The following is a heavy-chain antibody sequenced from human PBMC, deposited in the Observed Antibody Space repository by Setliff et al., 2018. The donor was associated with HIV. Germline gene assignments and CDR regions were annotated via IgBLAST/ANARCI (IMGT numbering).Heavy chain of an antibody. CDR2: ISGSGDRT. V-gene: IGHV3-23*01. D-gene: IGHD2-15*01. J-gene: IGHJ4*01. CDR1: GFTFNTYA. CDR3: AKDGISGGAYPPYYFDY. Sequence: PGGSLRLSCAASGFTFNTYAMSWVRQAPGKGLEWVSVISGSGDRTFYADFVKGRFTISRDNSKNTLYLQINGLRVEDTAIYYCAKDGISGGAYPPYYFDYWGHGTLVTVSS.